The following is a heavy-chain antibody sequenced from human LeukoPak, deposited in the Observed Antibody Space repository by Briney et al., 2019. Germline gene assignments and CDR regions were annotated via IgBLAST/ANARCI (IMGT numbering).Heavy chain of an antibody. CDR2: IYYSGST. Sequence: PSETLSLTCTVSGGSISSYYWSWIRQPPGKGLEWIGYIYYSGSTNYNPPLKSRVTISVDTSKNQFSPKLSSVTAADTAVYYCAREAGDSSSHLDYWGQGTLVTVSS. CDR3: AREAGDSSSHLDY. J-gene: IGHJ4*02. CDR1: GGSISSYY. D-gene: IGHD6-6*01. V-gene: IGHV4-59*01.